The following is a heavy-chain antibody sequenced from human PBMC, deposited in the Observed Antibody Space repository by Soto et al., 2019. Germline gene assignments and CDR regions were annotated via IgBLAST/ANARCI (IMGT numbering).Heavy chain of an antibody. Sequence: QVQVVQSGAEVKKPGSSVKVSCKASGGTFSSYAVNWVRQAPGQGLEWMGVIIPVFATTQYAQNSHGRVTITADESTSTAYLELSSMRSADTAVYYWAISGRRSCSGAPCHPYFDSWGQGTLVTVSS. CDR1: GGTFSSYA. CDR2: IIPVFATT. J-gene: IGHJ4*02. CDR3: AISGRRSCSGAPCHPYFDS. V-gene: IGHV1-69*01. D-gene: IGHD2-15*01.